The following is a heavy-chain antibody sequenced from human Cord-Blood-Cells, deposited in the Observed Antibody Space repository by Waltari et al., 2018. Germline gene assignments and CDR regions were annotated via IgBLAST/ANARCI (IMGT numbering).Heavy chain of an antibody. CDR2: ISSSSSTI. CDR3: ASVDDY. Sequence: EVRLVESGGGLVQPGGSLRLSCAASGFTFSSYSMNWVRQAPGKGLEWVAYISSSSSTIYYADAVKGLFTISRDNAKNSLYLQMNSLRDEDTAVYYCASVDDYWGQGTLVTVSS. V-gene: IGHV3-48*02. CDR1: GFTFSSYS. D-gene: IGHD2-21*01. J-gene: IGHJ4*02.